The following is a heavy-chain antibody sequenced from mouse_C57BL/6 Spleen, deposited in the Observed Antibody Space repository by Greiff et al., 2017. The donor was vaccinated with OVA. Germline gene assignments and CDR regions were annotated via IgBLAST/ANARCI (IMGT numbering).Heavy chain of an antibody. CDR2: IHPKSGST. D-gene: IGHD1-1*01. V-gene: IGHV1-64*01. CDR1: GYTFTSYW. Sequence: VQLQQSGAELVKPGASVKLSCKASGYTFTSYWMNWVKQRPGQGLEWIGMIHPKSGSTNYNEKFKSKATLTVDKSSSTAYMQLSSLTSEDSAVXYSARDYYGSSYEYDFDYWGQGTSLTVSS. J-gene: IGHJ2*02. CDR3: ARDYYGSSYEYDFDY.